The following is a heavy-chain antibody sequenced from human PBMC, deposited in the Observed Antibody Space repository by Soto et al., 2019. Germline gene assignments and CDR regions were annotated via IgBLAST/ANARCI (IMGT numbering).Heavy chain of an antibody. CDR1: GFTFSSYA. CDR2: ISSNGGST. D-gene: IGHD3-3*01. J-gene: IGHJ4*02. V-gene: IGHV3-64*01. Sequence: HPGGSLRLSCAASGFTFSSYAMSWVRQAPGKGLEYVSAISSNGGSTYYANSVKGRFTISRDNSKNTLYLQMGSLRAEDMAVYYCAGVEDFWSGYYDYWGQGTLVTVSS. CDR3: AGVEDFWSGYYDY.